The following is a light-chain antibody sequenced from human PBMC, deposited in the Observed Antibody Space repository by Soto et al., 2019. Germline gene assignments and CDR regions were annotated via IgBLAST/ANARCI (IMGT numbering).Light chain of an antibody. V-gene: IGKV3-20*01. CDR2: GAS. CDR3: QQYAGSPWT. Sequence: EIVLTQSPGILSLSPGEGATLSCRASQSLSNFFLAWYQQKPGQAPRLLIYGASTRATGIPDRFSGSGSGTDFTLIISRLEPEDFAVYYCQQYAGSPWTFGQGTKVDIK. J-gene: IGKJ1*01. CDR1: QSLSNFF.